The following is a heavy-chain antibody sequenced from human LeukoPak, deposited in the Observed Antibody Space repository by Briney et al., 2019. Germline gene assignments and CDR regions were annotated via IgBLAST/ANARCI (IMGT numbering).Heavy chain of an antibody. CDR2: IYYSGST. D-gene: IGHD4-17*01. CDR3: ARARTTVTYIFDY. J-gene: IGHJ4*02. V-gene: IGHV4-31*02. Sequence: SWVXXXXXKGXEWIGYIYYSGSTYYNPSLKSRVTISVDTSKNQFSLKLSSVTAADTAVYYCARARTTVTYIFDYWGQGTLVTVSS.